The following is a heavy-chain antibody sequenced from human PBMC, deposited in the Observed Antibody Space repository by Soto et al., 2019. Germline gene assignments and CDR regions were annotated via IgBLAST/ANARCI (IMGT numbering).Heavy chain of an antibody. V-gene: IGHV1-69*12. J-gene: IGHJ6*02. CDR3: ASDGEAVPAAGMDV. CDR1: GGTFSSYA. CDR2: IIPIFGTA. Sequence: QVQLVQSGAEVKKPGSSVKVSCKASGGTFSSYAISWVRQAPGQGLEWMGGIIPIFGTANYAQKFQGGVTITADESTSTDYMELSSLRSEDTAVYYCASDGEAVPAAGMDVWGQGNTVTVSS. D-gene: IGHD2-2*01.